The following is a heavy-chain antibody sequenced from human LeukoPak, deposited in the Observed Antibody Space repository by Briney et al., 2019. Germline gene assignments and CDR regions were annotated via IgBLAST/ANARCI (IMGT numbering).Heavy chain of an antibody. D-gene: IGHD6-19*01. CDR2: ISGSGGST. V-gene: IGHV3-23*01. CDR1: GFTFSSYA. Sequence: GGSLRLSCAASGFTFSSYAMSWVRQAPGKGLEWVSAISGSGGSTYYADSVKGRFTVSRDNSKNTLYLQMNSLRAEDTAVYYCAKDPYRSGWYDYFDYGGQGHLVTVSS. J-gene: IGHJ4*02. CDR3: AKDPYRSGWYDYFDY.